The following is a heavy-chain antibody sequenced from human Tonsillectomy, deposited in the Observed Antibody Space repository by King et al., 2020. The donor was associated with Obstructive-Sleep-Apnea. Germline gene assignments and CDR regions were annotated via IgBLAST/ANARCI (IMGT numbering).Heavy chain of an antibody. CDR1: GFTLSSYG. Sequence: VKLVESGGGVVQPGRTLRLSCAASGFTLSSYGVHWVRQAPGKGLEWVADIWSAGGNTFYADSVKGRFTISRDNFKNTVYLQMNSLRAEDTAVYYCARDNDSSGHYWYFDLWGPGTLVIVSS. J-gene: IGHJ2*01. D-gene: IGHD3-22*01. CDR2: IWSAGGNT. CDR3: ARDNDSSGHYWYFDL. V-gene: IGHV3-33*01.